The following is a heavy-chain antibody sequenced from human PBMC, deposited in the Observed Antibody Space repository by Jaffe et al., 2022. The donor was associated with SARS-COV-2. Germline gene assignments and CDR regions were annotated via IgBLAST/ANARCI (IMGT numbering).Heavy chain of an antibody. CDR1: GFTFSSYS. CDR2: ISSSSSYI. Sequence: EVQLVESGGGLVKPGGSLRLSCAASGFTFSSYSMNWVRQAPGKGLEWVSSISSSSSYIYYADSVKGRFTISRDNAKNSLYLQMNSLRAEDTAVYYCARDGSGEAPNDAFDIWGQGTMVTVSS. D-gene: IGHD3-3*01. CDR3: ARDGSGEAPNDAFDI. J-gene: IGHJ3*02. V-gene: IGHV3-21*01.